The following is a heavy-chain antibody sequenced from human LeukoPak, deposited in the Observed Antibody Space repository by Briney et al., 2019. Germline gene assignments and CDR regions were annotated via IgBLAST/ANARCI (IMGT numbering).Heavy chain of an antibody. V-gene: IGHV1-69*13. J-gene: IGHJ6*03. CDR2: IIPIFGTA. D-gene: IGHD5-18*01. CDR1: GGTFSSYA. CDR3: ASNVDTAMPRRAYHYYYMDV. Sequence: GASVTVSCKASGGTFSSYAISWVRQAPGQGLEWMGGIIPIFGTANYAQKFQGRVTITADESTSTAYMELSSLRSEDTAVYYCASNVDTAMPRRAYHYYYMDVWGKGTTVTVSS.